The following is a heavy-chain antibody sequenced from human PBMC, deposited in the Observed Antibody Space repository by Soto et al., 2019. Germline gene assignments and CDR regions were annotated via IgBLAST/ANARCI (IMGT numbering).Heavy chain of an antibody. CDR3: AGYCSGGSCPTGGYYGMDV. V-gene: IGHV4-39*01. Sequence: SETLSLTCTVSGGSISSSTSYWGWIRQPPGKGLEWIGSINYSGSTYYNPSLKSRVTISVDTSKNQFSLKLSSVTAADTAVYYCAGYCSGGSCPTGGYYGMDVWGQGTTVTVSS. CDR2: INYSGST. D-gene: IGHD2-15*01. CDR1: GGSISSSTSY. J-gene: IGHJ6*02.